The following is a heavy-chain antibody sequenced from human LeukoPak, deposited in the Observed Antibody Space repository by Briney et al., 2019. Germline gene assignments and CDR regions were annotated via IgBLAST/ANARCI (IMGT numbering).Heavy chain of an antibody. CDR1: GGSISSGGYY. CDR2: IYTSGSP. D-gene: IGHD4-17*01. Sequence: SETLSLTCAVSGGSISSGGYYWSWIRQPAGKGLEWIGRIYTSGSPNYKSSLKSRVTISRDTSKNQFSLKLSSVTAADTAVYYCARGLMRMTTVTLDYWGQGTLVTVSS. V-gene: IGHV4-61*02. J-gene: IGHJ4*02. CDR3: ARGLMRMTTVTLDY.